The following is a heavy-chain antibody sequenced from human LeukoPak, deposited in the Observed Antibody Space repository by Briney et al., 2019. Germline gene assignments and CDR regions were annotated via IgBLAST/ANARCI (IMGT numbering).Heavy chain of an antibody. D-gene: IGHD3-10*01. CDR3: AKDRGRYGPDAFDI. CDR1: GFTFSSYG. J-gene: IGHJ3*02. V-gene: IGHV3-30*02. CDR2: IRYDGSNK. Sequence: PGGSLRLSCAASGFTFSSYGMHWVRRAPGKGLEWVAFIRYDGSNKYYADSVKGRFTISRDNSKITLYLQMNSLRAEDTAVYYCAKDRGRYGPDAFDIWGQGTMITVSS.